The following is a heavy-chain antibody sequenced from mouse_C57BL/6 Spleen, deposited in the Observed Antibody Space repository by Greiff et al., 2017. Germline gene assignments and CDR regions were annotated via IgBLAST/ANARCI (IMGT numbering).Heavy chain of an antibody. V-gene: IGHV1-50*01. CDR3: ALAGLRQGYAMDY. CDR2: IDPSDSYT. CDR1: GYTFTSYW. D-gene: IGHD2-4*01. J-gene: IGHJ4*01. Sequence: VQLQQPGAELVKPGASVKLSCKASGYTFTSYWMQWVKQRPGQGLEWIGEIDPSDSYTNYNQKFKGKATLTVDTSSSTAYMQLSSLTSEDSAVYYCALAGLRQGYAMDYWGQGTSVTVSS.